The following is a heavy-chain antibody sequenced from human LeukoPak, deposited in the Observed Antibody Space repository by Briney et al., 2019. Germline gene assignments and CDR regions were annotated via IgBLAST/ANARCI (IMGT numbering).Heavy chain of an antibody. V-gene: IGHV1-2*02. J-gene: IGHJ5*02. CDR1: GYTFTAYY. CDR2: IDPNSGGT. Sequence: ASVTVSFKVSGYTFTAYYMHWVRQAPGQGREWMGRIDPNSGGTIYVHKFQGRVAMTRDTSISTAYMELSRLTSDDTAVYYCARTPDYSVTTWGQGTLVTVSS. CDR3: ARTPDYSVTT. D-gene: IGHD4-11*01.